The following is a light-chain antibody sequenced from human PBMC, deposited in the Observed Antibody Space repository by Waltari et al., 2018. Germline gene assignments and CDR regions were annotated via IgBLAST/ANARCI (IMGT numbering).Light chain of an antibody. CDR3: LLWYSGPRWV. CDR2: DTN. Sequence: WFQQKPAQVPRTLIYDTNNKRSWTPARFSGSLLGGKAALTLSGAQPEDEAEYYCLLWYSGPRWVFGGGTKLSVL. V-gene: IGLV7-46*01. J-gene: IGLJ3*02.